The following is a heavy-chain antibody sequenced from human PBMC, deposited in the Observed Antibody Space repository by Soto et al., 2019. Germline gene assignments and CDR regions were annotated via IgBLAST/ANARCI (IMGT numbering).Heavy chain of an antibody. CDR2: TANKRSRYTT. D-gene: IGHD3-16*01. CDR1: GFTSSDHY. CDR3: ASAGFGHGLDV. J-gene: IGHJ6*02. V-gene: IGHV3-72*01. Sequence: EVELVESGGGLVQAGGALRVSCGVSGFTSSDHYMDWVRQAPGKGLEWVGRTANKRSRYTTEYAASVKVRFIISRDDSKTSVYLQMNSLKLEDSAVYYCASAGFGHGLDVWGQGTTVTVSS.